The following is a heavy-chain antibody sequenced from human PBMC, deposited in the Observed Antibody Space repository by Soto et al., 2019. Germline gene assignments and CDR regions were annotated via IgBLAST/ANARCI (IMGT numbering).Heavy chain of an antibody. CDR1: VFTFSSYS. CDR3: ARDVSGLNWFDP. Sequence: SLRLSCAASVFTFSSYSMNWVRQAPGKGLEWVSYISSSSTIYYADSVKGRFTISRDNAKNSLYLQMNSLRDEDTAVYYCARDVSGLNWFDPWGQGTLVTVS. D-gene: IGHD5-12*01. J-gene: IGHJ5*02. V-gene: IGHV3-48*02. CDR2: ISSSSTI.